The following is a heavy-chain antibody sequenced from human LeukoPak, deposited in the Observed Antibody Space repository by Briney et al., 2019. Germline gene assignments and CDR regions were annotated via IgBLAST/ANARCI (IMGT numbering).Heavy chain of an antibody. J-gene: IGHJ4*02. D-gene: IGHD3-22*01. CDR3: ATSSGYYTIEGY. V-gene: IGHV1-46*01. CDR2: INPSGGST. CDR1: GYTFTDYY. Sequence: GASVKVSCKASGYTFTDYYMHWVRQAPGQGLEWMGIINPSGGSTSYAQKFQGRVTMTRDMSTSTVYMELSSLRSEDTAVYYCATSSGYYTIEGYWGQGTLVTVSS.